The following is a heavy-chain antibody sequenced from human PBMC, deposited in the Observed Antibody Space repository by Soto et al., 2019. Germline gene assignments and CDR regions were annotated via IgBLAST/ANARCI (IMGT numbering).Heavy chain of an antibody. J-gene: IGHJ5*02. CDR3: ARQHTWHYVRGFDT. V-gene: IGHV4-39*01. CDR2: IYYSGST. CDR1: GSSLRSTGYY. D-gene: IGHD1-7*01. Sequence: LSLTCTVTGSSLRSTGYYMGWLRQPPGKGLEWIGSIYYSGSTYYNPSLKSRVSMSVDSSKNQFSLRLSSVTAADTAIYYCARQHTWHYVRGFDTWGQGILVTVYS.